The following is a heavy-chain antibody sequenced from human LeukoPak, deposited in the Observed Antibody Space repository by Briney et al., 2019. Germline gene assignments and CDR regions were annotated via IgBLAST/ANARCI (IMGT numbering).Heavy chain of an antibody. Sequence: GGSLRLSCAASGFTFSSYSMNWVRQAPGKGLEWVSSISSSSSYIYYADSVKGRFTISRDNAKNLLYLQMNSLRAEDTAVYYCARDVAGYCSSTSCYGDFDYWGQGTLVTVSS. V-gene: IGHV3-21*01. D-gene: IGHD2-2*01. CDR3: ARDVAGYCSSTSCYGDFDY. J-gene: IGHJ4*02. CDR2: ISSSSSYI. CDR1: GFTFSSYS.